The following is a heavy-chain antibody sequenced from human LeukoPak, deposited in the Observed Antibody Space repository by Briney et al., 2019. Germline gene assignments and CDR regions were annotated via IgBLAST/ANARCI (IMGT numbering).Heavy chain of an antibody. D-gene: IGHD6-13*01. J-gene: IGHJ4*02. CDR3: ASSTAAAGTDY. V-gene: IGHV3-21*01. Sequence: PGGSLRLSCAASGFKFEGYAMHWVRQRPGKGLEWVSSISSSSSYIYYADSVKGRFTISRDNAKNSLYLQMNSLRAEDTAVYYCASSTAAAGTDYWGQGTLVTVSS. CDR2: ISSSSSYI. CDR1: GFKFEGYA.